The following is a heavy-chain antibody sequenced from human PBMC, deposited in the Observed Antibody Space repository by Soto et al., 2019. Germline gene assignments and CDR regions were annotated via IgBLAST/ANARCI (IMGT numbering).Heavy chain of an antibody. Sequence: QVQLVQSGAEVKKPGSSVKVSCKASGGTFSSYAISWVRQAPGQGLEWMGGIIPIFGTANYAQKFQGRVTNTGDESTSTAYMELSSVRSEDTAVYYCAGNPTYYYGSGSYDPWGQGTLVTVSS. CDR2: IIPIFGTA. CDR3: AGNPTYYYGSGSYDP. CDR1: GGTFSSYA. J-gene: IGHJ5*02. V-gene: IGHV1-69*12. D-gene: IGHD3-10*01.